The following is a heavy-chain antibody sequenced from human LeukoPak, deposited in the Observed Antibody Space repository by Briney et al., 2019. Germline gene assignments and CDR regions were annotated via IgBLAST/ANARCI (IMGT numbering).Heavy chain of an antibody. CDR3: ARVLGYGWFDP. Sequence: GGSLRLSCAASGFTFSSYFMGWVRQAPGKGLEWVANMKPDGSEIYYVDSVEGRFTISRDNAKNSLYLQMNSLRAEDTAVYYCARVLGYGWFDPWGQGTLVTVSS. J-gene: IGHJ5*02. CDR2: MKPDGSEI. D-gene: IGHD5-12*01. CDR1: GFTFSSYF. V-gene: IGHV3-7*01.